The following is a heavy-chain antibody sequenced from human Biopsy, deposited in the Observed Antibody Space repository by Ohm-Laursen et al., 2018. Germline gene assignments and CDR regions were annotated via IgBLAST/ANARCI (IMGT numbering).Heavy chain of an antibody. D-gene: IGHD2-21*01. J-gene: IGHJ4*02. Sequence: SLRLSCAASGFTFSAYSLDWVRQAPGKGLEWVSSISRGGQHIYYADSVKGRFTISRDDAKRSLYLQMSSLRVDDTAVYYCAREGGGIAPVDYLGQGSLVTVAS. V-gene: IGHV3-21*01. CDR1: GFTFSAYS. CDR2: ISRGGQHI. CDR3: AREGGGIAPVDY.